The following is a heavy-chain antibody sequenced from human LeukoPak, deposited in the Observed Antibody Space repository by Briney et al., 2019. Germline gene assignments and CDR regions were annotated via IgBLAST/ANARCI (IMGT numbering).Heavy chain of an antibody. J-gene: IGHJ6*03. Sequence: GASVKVSCKASGYTFTGYYMHWVRQAPGQGLEWMGWINPNSGGTNYAQKFQGRVTMTRDTSISTAYMELSRLRSDDTAVYYCARDLRRFTLRTDDYYYYMDVWGKGTTVTVSS. V-gene: IGHV1-2*02. CDR3: ARDLRRFTLRTDDYYYYMDV. D-gene: IGHD4-17*01. CDR2: INPNSGGT. CDR1: GYTFTGYY.